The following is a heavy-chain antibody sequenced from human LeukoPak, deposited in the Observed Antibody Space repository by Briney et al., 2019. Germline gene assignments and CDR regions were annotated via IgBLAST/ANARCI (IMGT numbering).Heavy chain of an antibody. CDR2: ISESAGGT. D-gene: IGHD3-10*01. Sequence: GGSLRLSCVVSGITVSNYAMSWVRQAPGKGLEWVSGISESAGGTKYADSVTGRFTISRDNSLNTLYLQMHSLRAEDTPVYFCAKRGIVIRGVLIIGFHKEAYYFDYWGQGILVTVSS. CDR1: GITVSNYA. CDR3: AKRGIVIRGVLIIGFHKEAYYFDY. J-gene: IGHJ4*02. V-gene: IGHV3-23*01.